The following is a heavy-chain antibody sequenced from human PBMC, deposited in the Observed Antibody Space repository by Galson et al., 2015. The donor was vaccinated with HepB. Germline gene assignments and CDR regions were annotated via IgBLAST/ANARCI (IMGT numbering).Heavy chain of an antibody. CDR1: GGTFSSYA. CDR3: ARDLGQVVVVVDPDYYYYGMDV. Sequence: VKVSCKASGGTFSSYAISWVRQAPGQGLEWMGGIIPIFGTANYAQKFQGRVTITADESTSTAYMELSSLRSEDTAVYYCARDLGQVVVVVDPDYYYYGMDVWGQGTTATVSS. D-gene: IGHD2-15*01. J-gene: IGHJ6*02. V-gene: IGHV1-69*01. CDR2: IIPIFGTA.